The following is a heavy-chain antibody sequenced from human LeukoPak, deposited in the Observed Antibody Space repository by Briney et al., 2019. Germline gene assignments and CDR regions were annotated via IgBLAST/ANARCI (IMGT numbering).Heavy chain of an antibody. CDR2: IIPIFGTA. CDR3: ARGLCYDSSGKYYFDY. Sequence: SVKVSCKASGGTFSSYAISWVRQAPGQGLEWMGGIIPIFGTANYAQKFQGRVTITADESTSTAYMELSSLRSEDTAVYYCARGLCYDSSGKYYFDYWGQGTLVTVSS. J-gene: IGHJ4*02. V-gene: IGHV1-69*13. D-gene: IGHD3-22*01. CDR1: GGTFSSYA.